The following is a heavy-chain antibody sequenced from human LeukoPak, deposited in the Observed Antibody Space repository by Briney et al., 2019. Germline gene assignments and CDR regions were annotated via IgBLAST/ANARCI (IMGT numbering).Heavy chain of an antibody. CDR2: ISGSGST. CDR3: VVSPNQDFYDY. CDR1: GVSMNSHY. V-gene: IGHV4-4*09. J-gene: IGHJ4*02. Sequence: PSETLSLTCSVSGVSMNSHYLNGIRQPPGKGLEWIGFISGSGSTNYNPSLMSSVTMSLETSKRQFSLKLRSVTAADTAVYYCVVSPNQDFYDYWGQGTLVTVSS.